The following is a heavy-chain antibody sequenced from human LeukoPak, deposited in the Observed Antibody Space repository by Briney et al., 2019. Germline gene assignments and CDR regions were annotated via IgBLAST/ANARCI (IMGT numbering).Heavy chain of an antibody. D-gene: IGHD7-27*01. CDR1: GGSISSGGYY. Sequence: PSETLSLTCTVSGGSISSGGYYWSWIRQHPGKGLEWIGYIYYSGSTYYNPSLKSRVTISVDTSKNQFSPKLSSVTAADTAVYYCARETALGAFDIWGQGTMVTVSS. CDR3: ARETALGAFDI. J-gene: IGHJ3*02. CDR2: IYYSGST. V-gene: IGHV4-31*03.